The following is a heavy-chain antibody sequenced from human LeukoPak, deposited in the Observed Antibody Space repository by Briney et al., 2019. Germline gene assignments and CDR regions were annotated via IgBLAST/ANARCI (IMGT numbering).Heavy chain of an antibody. V-gene: IGHV1-2*02. Sequence: HRASVKVSCKASGYSFTGYYMYWVRQAPGQGLEWMGWINPNSGGTKYAQKFQGRVTMTRDTSISTAYMELSRLRSDDTAVYYCARATVNPRWSFDIWGQGTMVTVSS. J-gene: IGHJ3*02. CDR1: GYSFTGYY. D-gene: IGHD4-17*01. CDR3: ARATVNPRWSFDI. CDR2: INPNSGGT.